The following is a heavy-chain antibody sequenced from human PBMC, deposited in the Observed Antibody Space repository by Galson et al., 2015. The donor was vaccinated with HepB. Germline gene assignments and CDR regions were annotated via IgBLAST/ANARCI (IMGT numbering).Heavy chain of an antibody. CDR3: ARVQVRGFFKLYYDGLDV. CDR2: INHHGTT. Sequence: ETLSLTCAVYGGSFRDYYWSWIRQTPGKRLEWIGEINHHGTTKYNASLKSRVTISIDTRKSQFSLKMRSVTAADTAGYYCARVQVRGFFKLYYDGLDVWGQGTTVIVSS. V-gene: IGHV4-34*01. CDR1: GGSFRDYY. J-gene: IGHJ6*02. D-gene: IGHD3-10*01.